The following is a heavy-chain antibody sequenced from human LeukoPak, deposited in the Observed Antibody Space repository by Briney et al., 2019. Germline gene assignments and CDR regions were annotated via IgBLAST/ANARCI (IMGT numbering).Heavy chain of an antibody. V-gene: IGHV3-30*02. CDR1: GFTFGSYG. CDR3: TRNLGYCTGGGCYADY. D-gene: IGHD2-15*01. CDR2: IRYDGSNK. Sequence: GGSLRLSCAASGFTFGSYGMHWVRHAPGRGLEWVALIRYDGSNKYYADPVKGRFTISRDNSKNTLYLQMNSLRAEDTAVYYCTRNLGYCTGGGCYADYWGQGTLVTVSS. J-gene: IGHJ4*02.